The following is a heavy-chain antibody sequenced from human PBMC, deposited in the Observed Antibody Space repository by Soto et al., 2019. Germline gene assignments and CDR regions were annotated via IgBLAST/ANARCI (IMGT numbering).Heavy chain of an antibody. V-gene: IGHV3-30*18. CDR2: VSHDGRNT. Sequence: GSLRLSCAASGFTFSSYAMHWVRQAPGKGLEWVAVVSHDGRNTHYADSVKGRFTISRDSSKNTVSLEMASLRAEDTAVYYCAKGGRQWLVTYDFNYWGQGALVTVSS. J-gene: IGHJ4*02. CDR3: AKGGRQWLVTYDFNY. CDR1: GFTFSSYA. D-gene: IGHD6-19*01.